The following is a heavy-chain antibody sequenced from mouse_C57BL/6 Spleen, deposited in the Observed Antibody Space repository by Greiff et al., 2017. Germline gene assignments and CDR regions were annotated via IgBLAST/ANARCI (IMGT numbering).Heavy chain of an antibody. CDR2: IDPEAGET. CDR3: ANYYGSSSFAY. J-gene: IGHJ3*01. D-gene: IGHD1-1*01. V-gene: IGHV14-2*01. Sequence: VQLQQSGAELVKPGASVKLSCTASGFNIKDYYMHWVKPRTEQGLEWIGRIDPEAGETTYAPKFPGKSTVTADTSSDAAYLQLSSLTSEDTAVYYCANYYGSSSFAYWGQGTLVTVSA. CDR1: GFNIKDYY.